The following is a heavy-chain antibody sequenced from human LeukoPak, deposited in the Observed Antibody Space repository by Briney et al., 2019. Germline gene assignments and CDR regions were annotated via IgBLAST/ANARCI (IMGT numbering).Heavy chain of an antibody. CDR3: ARDNMRGYYDSSGYSYYFDY. Sequence: TLSLTCTVSGGSISGGFYYWSWIRLPAGKGLEWIGRIHTSGSTNFNPSLKSRVTISFDTSKNQFSLKLSSVTAADTAVYYCARDNMRGYYDSSGYSYYFDYWGQGTLVTVSS. CDR1: GGSISGGFYY. CDR2: IHTSGST. V-gene: IGHV4-61*02. D-gene: IGHD3-22*01. J-gene: IGHJ4*02.